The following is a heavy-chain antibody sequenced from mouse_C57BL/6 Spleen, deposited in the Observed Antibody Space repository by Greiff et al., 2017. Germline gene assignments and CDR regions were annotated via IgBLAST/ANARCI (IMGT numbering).Heavy chain of an antibody. V-gene: IGHV1-50*01. CDR2: IDPSDSNT. CDR3: ARWWLGGYFDV. Sequence: QVQLQQPGAELVKPGASVKLSCKASGYTFTSYWMQWVKQRPGQGLEWIGEIDPSDSNTNYNQKFKGKATLTVDTSSSTAYMQLSSLTSEDSAVYYCARWWLGGYFDVWGTGTTVTVSS. J-gene: IGHJ1*03. D-gene: IGHD1-1*02. CDR1: GYTFTSYW.